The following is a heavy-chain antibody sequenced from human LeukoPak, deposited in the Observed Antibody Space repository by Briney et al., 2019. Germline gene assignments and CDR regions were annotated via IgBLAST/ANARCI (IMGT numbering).Heavy chain of an antibody. V-gene: IGHV3-23*01. CDR3: AKGRDGYNSAFDI. Sequence: GGSLRLSCAASGFTFSSYAMTWVRQAPGKGMEWVSGISGSGGSTYHADSVKGRFTISRENSKNTLYLQTNSLRAEDTAVYYCAKGRDGYNSAFDIWGQGTMVTVSS. CDR2: ISGSGGST. CDR1: GFTFSSYA. J-gene: IGHJ3*02. D-gene: IGHD5-12*01.